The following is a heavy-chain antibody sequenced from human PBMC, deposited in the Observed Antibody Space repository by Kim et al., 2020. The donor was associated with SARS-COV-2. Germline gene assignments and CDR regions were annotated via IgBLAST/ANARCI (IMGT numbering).Heavy chain of an antibody. D-gene: IGHD3-22*01. CDR3: ASHYYDSSGYYYDAFDI. Sequence: LKSRGTISVDTSKNQFSLKLSSVTAADTVVYYCASHYYDSSGYYYDAFDIWGQGTMVTVSS. V-gene: IGHV4-61*07. J-gene: IGHJ3*02.